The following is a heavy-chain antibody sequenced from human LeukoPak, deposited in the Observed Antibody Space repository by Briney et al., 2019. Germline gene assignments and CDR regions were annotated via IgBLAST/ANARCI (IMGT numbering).Heavy chain of an antibody. CDR3: TKGCCGGAFDI. V-gene: IGHV4-31*03. J-gene: IGHJ3*02. CDR2: IYYSGST. D-gene: IGHD2-21*01. Sequence: SETLSLTCTVSGGSISSGGYYWTWIRQHPGKDLELIGYIYYSGSTYYNPSLKSRITISVDTSKNQFSLKLSSVTAADTAMYFCTKGCCGGAFDIWGQGTMVTVSS. CDR1: GGSISSGGYY.